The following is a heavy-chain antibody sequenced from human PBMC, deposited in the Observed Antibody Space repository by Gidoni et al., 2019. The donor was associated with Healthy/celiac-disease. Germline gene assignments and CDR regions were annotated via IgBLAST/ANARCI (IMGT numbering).Heavy chain of an antibody. CDR1: GGTFSSYA. CDR2: IIPIFGTA. J-gene: IGHJ4*02. V-gene: IGHV1-69*01. Sequence: QLQLVQSGAEVKKPGSSVKVSCKASGGTFSSYAIRWVRQAPGQGLEWMGGIIPIFGTANYAKKFQGRVTITADESTSTAYMELSSLRSEDTAVNYCARAATAKIAAAGPITPPGSYWGQGTLVTVSS. CDR3: ARAATAKIAAAGPITPPGSY. D-gene: IGHD6-13*01.